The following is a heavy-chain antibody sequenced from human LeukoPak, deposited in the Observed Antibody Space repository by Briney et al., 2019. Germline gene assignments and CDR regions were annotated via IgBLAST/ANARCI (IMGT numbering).Heavy chain of an antibody. CDR2: IKQDGSER. D-gene: IGHD3-16*02. V-gene: IGHV3-7*01. CDR1: GFTFSNYW. J-gene: IGHJ4*02. Sequence: GSLRLSCAASGFTFSNYWITWVRQAPGKGLEWVANIKQDGSERNYVDSVRGRFTISRDNAKNSLYLQMSSLRGEDTAVYYCVRDDYVWGSYRPPIDYWGQGTLVTVSS. CDR3: VRDDYVWGSYRPPIDY.